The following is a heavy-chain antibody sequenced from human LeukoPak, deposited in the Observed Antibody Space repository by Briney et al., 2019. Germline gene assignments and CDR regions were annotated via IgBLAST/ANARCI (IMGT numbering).Heavy chain of an antibody. D-gene: IGHD5-18*01. V-gene: IGHV1-18*01. Sequence: ASVTVSCKASGYTFTSYGINWVRQAPGQGLEWMGWISTYNGNTNYAQKLQGRVAMTTDTSTTTAYMELRSLRSDDTAAYYCARGSSYGFSMGYWGQGTLVTVSS. CDR2: ISTYNGNT. J-gene: IGHJ4*02. CDR3: ARGSSYGFSMGY. CDR1: GYTFTSYG.